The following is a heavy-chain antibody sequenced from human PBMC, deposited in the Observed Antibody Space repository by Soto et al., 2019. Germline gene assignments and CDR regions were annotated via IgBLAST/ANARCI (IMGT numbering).Heavy chain of an antibody. CDR3: ARSHSFDGSIYHYYFDF. Sequence: SAPLSLTCTVSGGSIVSFYWSWIRQSPGGTLEWIGYIYASRATTYNPSLESRITMSVDIPNNEFSLDLTSVTAADTAVYYCARSHSFDGSIYHYYFDFWGQGTLVTVSS. D-gene: IGHD3-3*02. CDR2: IYASRAT. J-gene: IGHJ4*02. CDR1: GGSIVSFY. V-gene: IGHV4-59*01.